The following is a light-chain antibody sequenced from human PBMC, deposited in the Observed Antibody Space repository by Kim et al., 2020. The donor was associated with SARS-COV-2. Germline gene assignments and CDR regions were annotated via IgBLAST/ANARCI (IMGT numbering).Light chain of an antibody. J-gene: IGLJ3*02. Sequence: GQRVTISCFGSSSNIGGNSVNWYQQLPGTAPKLLIYNDNQWPSGVPDRFSGSKSGTSAPLAISGLQSEDEADYYCAAWDDSLSGWVFGGGTKLTVL. CDR2: NDN. CDR1: SSNIGGNS. V-gene: IGLV1-44*01. CDR3: AAWDDSLSGWV.